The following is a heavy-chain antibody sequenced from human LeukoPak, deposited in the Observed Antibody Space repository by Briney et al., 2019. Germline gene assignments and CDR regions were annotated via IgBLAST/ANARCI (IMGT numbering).Heavy chain of an antibody. J-gene: IGHJ3*02. CDR3: ARHATVRNAFDI. D-gene: IGHD4-11*01. Sequence: PSETLSLTCAVYGGSFSGYCWSWIRQPPGKGLEWIGEINHSGSTNYNPSLKSRVTISVDTSKNQFSLKLSSVTAADTAVYYCARHATVRNAFDIWGQGTMVTVSS. V-gene: IGHV4-34*01. CDR1: GGSFSGYC. CDR2: INHSGST.